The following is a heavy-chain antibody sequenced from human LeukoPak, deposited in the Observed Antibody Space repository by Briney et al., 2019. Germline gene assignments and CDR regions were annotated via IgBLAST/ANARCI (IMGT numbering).Heavy chain of an antibody. V-gene: IGHV3-21*01. CDR1: GFTFSSYS. CDR3: ARDVGGGDTFDY. D-gene: IGHD2-21*02. Sequence: GGSLRLSCAAYGFTFSSYSMNWVRQAPGKGLEWVSSISSSSSYIYYADSVKGRFTISRDNAKNSLYLQMNSLRAEDTAVYFCARDVGGGDTFDYWGQGTLVTVSS. CDR2: ISSSSSYI. J-gene: IGHJ4*02.